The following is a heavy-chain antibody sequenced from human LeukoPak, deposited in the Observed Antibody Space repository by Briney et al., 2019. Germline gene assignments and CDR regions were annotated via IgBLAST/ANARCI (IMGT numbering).Heavy chain of an antibody. Sequence: GGSLRLSCAASGFTVSSNYMSWVRQAPGKGLEWVSVIYSGGSTYYADSVKGRFTISRDNSKNTLYLQMNSPRAEDTAVYYCAKDRTGEKSISGNYWGQGILVTVSS. CDR2: IYSGGST. CDR3: AKDRTGEKSISGNY. D-gene: IGHD2-21*01. CDR1: GFTVSSNY. J-gene: IGHJ4*02. V-gene: IGHV3-53*01.